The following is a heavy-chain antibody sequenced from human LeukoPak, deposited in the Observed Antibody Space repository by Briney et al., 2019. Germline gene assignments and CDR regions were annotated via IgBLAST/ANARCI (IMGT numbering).Heavy chain of an antibody. V-gene: IGHV4-39*01. CDR3: ARHARELAAIAFGDY. CDR2: IYYSGST. CDR1: GGSIRSTSHY. D-gene: IGHD1-26*01. Sequence: SETLSLTCTVSGGSIRSTSHYWGWVRQPPGKGLEWIGSIYYSGSTYYNPSLKSRVTISVDTSKNQFSLRLSSVTAADTAVYYCARHARELAAIAFGDYWGQGTLVTVSS. J-gene: IGHJ4*02.